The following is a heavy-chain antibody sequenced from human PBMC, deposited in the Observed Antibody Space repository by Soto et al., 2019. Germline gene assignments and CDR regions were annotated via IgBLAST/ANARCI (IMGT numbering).Heavy chain of an antibody. CDR2: IYYSGST. Sequence: SETLSLTCTVSGGSISSYYWSWIRQPPGKGLEWIGYIYYSGSTNYNPSLKSRVTISVDTSKNQFSLKLNSVTAADSAVYHCARQGAAADETSPRAFDHWGQGTMVTVSS. D-gene: IGHD6-13*01. V-gene: IGHV4-59*08. J-gene: IGHJ3*01. CDR3: ARQGAAADETSPRAFDH. CDR1: GGSISSYY.